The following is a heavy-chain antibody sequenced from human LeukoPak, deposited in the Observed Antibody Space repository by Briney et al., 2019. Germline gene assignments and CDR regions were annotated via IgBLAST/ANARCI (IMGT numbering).Heavy chain of an antibody. CDR3: ARVRYRLAETYIDY. J-gene: IGHJ4*02. D-gene: IGHD3-16*01. CDR1: GYTFTSYA. V-gene: IGHV1-2*02. Sequence: GASVKVSCKASGYTFTSYAMNWVRQAPGQGLEWMGWINSNSGDTNYAQKFQGRVTMTRDTSISTAYMELSRLRSDDTAVYYCARVRYRLAETYIDYWGQGTLVTVSS. CDR2: INSNSGDT.